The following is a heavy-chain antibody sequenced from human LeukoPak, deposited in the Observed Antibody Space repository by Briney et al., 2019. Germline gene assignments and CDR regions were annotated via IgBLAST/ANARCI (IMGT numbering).Heavy chain of an antibody. CDR3: ARVDPYYDFWRGGPYGMDV. CDR2: ISSNGGST. V-gene: IGHV3-64*01. D-gene: IGHD3-3*01. J-gene: IGHJ6*02. Sequence: PGGSLRLSCAASGFTFSSYAMHWVRQAPGKGLEYVSAISSNGGSTYYANSVKGRFTISRDNSKNTLYLQMGSLRAEDMAVYYCARVDPYYDFWRGGPYGMDVWGQGTTVTVSS. CDR1: GFTFSSYA.